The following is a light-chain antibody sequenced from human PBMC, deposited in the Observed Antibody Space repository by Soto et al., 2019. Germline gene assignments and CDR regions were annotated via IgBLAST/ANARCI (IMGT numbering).Light chain of an antibody. J-gene: IGKJ1*01. CDR3: QQYNSYSWT. CDR2: KAS. V-gene: IGKV1-5*03. CDR1: QSFSSW. Sequence: DIQMTQSPSTLSASVGDRVTITCRASQSFSSWLAWYQQKPGKAPNLLIYKASSLESGVPSRFSGSGSGTAFTLTISSLQPEDFATYYCQQYNSYSWTFGQGTKVEIK.